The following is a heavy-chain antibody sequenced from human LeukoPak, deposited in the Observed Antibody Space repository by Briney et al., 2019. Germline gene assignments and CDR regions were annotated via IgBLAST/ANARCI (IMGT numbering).Heavy chain of an antibody. CDR2: IDHSGRT. CDR1: SYSISSGYY. J-gene: IGHJ4*02. Sequence: PSETLSLTCTVSSYSISSGYYWGWIRQPPGKGLEWIGSIDHSGRTYYHPSLKSRVTISVDTSKNQFSLELSSVTAADTAVYFCGRDRPTGYYDYWGQGILVTVSS. D-gene: IGHD3-9*01. CDR3: GRDRPTGYYDY. V-gene: IGHV4-38-2*02.